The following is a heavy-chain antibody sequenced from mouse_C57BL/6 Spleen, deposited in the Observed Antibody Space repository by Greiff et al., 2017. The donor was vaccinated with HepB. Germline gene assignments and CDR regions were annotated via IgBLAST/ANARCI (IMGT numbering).Heavy chain of an antibody. CDR3: ARHYYGYAIDY. D-gene: IGHD1-2*01. Sequence: EVKLVESGGGLVKPGGSLKLSCAASGFTFSDYGMHWVRQAPEKGLEWVAYISSGSSTIYYADTVKGRFTISRDNAKNTLFLQMTSLRSEDTAMYYCARHYYGYAIDYWGQGTSVTVSS. V-gene: IGHV5-17*01. CDR1: GFTFSDYG. CDR2: ISSGSSTI. J-gene: IGHJ4*01.